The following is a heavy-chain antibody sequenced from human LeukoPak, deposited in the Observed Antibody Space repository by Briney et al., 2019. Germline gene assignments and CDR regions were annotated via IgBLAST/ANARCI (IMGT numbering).Heavy chain of an antibody. J-gene: IGHJ5*02. CDR3: ARLEATENWFDP. V-gene: IGHV3-33*01. CDR1: GFTFSSYG. Sequence: GRSLRLSCAASGFTFSSYGMHWVRQAPGKGLEWVAVIWYDGSNKYYADSVKGRFTISRDNSKNTLYLQMNSLRAEDTAVYYCARLEATENWFDPWGQGTLVTVSS. CDR2: IWYDGSNK. D-gene: IGHD5-12*01.